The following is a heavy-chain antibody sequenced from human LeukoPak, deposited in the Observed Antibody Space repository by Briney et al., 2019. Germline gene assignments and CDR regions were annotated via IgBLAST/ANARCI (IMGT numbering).Heavy chain of an antibody. Sequence: PGGSLRLSCAASGFTFSRYYMHWVRQAPGKGLVWVSRINSDGRSTTYADSVRGRFTVSRDNAKNTLYLQMNSLKVEDTAMYYCTRVFVGDEYSSSGYWGQGTLLTVSS. CDR1: GFTFSRYY. CDR2: INSDGRST. J-gene: IGHJ4*02. D-gene: IGHD6-13*01. V-gene: IGHV3-74*01. CDR3: TRVFVGDEYSSSGY.